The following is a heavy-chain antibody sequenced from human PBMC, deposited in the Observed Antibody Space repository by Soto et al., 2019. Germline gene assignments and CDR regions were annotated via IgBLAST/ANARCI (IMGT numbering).Heavy chain of an antibody. CDR1: GDTFSTYT. V-gene: IGHV1-8*01. D-gene: IGHD3-3*02. CDR3: ARGLGSISLCMDV. Sequence: ASVKVSCKASGDTFSTYTITWMRQAPGQGLEWMGWIIPNSGTTSYAQRFQGRVTLTRNTSISTAYMELSSLRSEDTAVYYCARGLGSISLCMDVWGQGTTVTVSS. CDR2: IIPNSGTT. J-gene: IGHJ6*02.